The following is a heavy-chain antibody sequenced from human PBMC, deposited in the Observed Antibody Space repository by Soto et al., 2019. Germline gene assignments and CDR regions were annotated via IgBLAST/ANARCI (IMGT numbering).Heavy chain of an antibody. CDR3: ARSCLGAPYDILTGYSDY. CDR2: ISSNGGST. V-gene: IGHV3-64*01. D-gene: IGHD3-9*01. Sequence: GSLRLSCAASGFTFSSYAMHWVRQAPGKGLEYVSAISSNGGSTYYANSVKGRFTISRDNSKNTLYLQMGSLRAEDMAVYYCARSCLGAPYDILTGYSDYWGQGTLVTVSS. J-gene: IGHJ4*02. CDR1: GFTFSSYA.